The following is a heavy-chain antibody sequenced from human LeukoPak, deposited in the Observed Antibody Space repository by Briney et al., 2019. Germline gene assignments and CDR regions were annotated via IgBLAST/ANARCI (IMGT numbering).Heavy chain of an antibody. D-gene: IGHD3-10*01. J-gene: IGHJ4*03. V-gene: IGHV1-18*01. CDR2: ISAYNGNT. Sequence: ASVKVSCKVSGYTLTELSMHWVRQAPGQGLEWMGWISAYNGNTNYAQKLQGRVTMTTDTSTSTAYMELRSLRSDDTAVYYCARDSMVRGSYFDYWGQGTLVTVSS. CDR3: ARDSMVRGSYFDY. CDR1: GYTLTELS.